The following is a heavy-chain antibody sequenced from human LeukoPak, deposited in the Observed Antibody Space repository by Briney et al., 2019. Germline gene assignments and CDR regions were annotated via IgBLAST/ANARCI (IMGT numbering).Heavy chain of an antibody. CDR1: GGSISSGGYY. CDR3: ARSLRQWLDHEFDP. Sequence: PSETLSLTCTVSGGSISSGGYYWSWIRQHPGKGLEWIGYIYYSGSTYYNPSLKSRVTISADTSKNQFSLKLSSVTAADTAVYYCARSLRQWLDHEFDPWGQGTLVTVSS. D-gene: IGHD6-19*01. CDR2: IYYSGST. V-gene: IGHV4-31*03. J-gene: IGHJ5*02.